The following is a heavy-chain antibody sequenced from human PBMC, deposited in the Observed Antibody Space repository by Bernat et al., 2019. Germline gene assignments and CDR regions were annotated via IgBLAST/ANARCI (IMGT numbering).Heavy chain of an antibody. CDR3: ARGGPYNDFWSGYEGRYYHYAMDV. CDR1: GGSISSSY. J-gene: IGHJ6*02. Sequence: QVQLQQWGAGLLKPSETLSLTCAVYGGSISSSYWNWIRQPPGKGLEWIGYIDDTGSTNYNPSLKSRVTISLETSKNQFSLKLTSVTAADTALYYCARGGPYNDFWSGYEGRYYHYAMDVWGQGTTVTVSS. V-gene: IGHV4-59*01. CDR2: IDDTGST. D-gene: IGHD3-3*01.